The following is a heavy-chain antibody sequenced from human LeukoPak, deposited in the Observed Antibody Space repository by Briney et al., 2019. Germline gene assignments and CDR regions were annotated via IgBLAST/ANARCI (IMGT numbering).Heavy chain of an antibody. D-gene: IGHD5-18*01. J-gene: IGHJ4*02. CDR2: INHSGST. Sequence: SETLSLTCAVYGGSFSGYYWSWTRQPPGKGLEWIGEINHSGSTNYNPSLKSRVTISVDTSKNQFSLKLSSVTAADTAVYYCARGHGVVYGYFFPYFDYWGQGTLVTVSS. CDR1: GGSFSGYY. V-gene: IGHV4-34*01. CDR3: ARGHGVVYGYFFPYFDY.